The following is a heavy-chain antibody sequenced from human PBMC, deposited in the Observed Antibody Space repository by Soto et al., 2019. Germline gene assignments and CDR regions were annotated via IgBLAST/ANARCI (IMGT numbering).Heavy chain of an antibody. CDR3: AKDSWEANGVWNY. Sequence: EVQLLESGGGLVQPGGSLRLSCVASGFTFSSYAMSWVRQAPGKGLEWVSGISGSGGSTYYADSVKGRFTVFRDNSKNTLYLQMNSLRAEDTAVYYCAKDSWEANGVWNYWGQGTLVTVSS. J-gene: IGHJ4*02. V-gene: IGHV3-23*01. CDR1: GFTFSSYA. D-gene: IGHD2-8*01. CDR2: ISGSGGST.